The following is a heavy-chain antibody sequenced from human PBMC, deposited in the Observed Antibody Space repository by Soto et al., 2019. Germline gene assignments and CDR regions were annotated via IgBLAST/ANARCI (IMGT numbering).Heavy chain of an antibody. CDR3: ARSPLYYDFWSGFGELSMDV. Sequence: SETLSLTCAVSGGSISSSNWWSWVRQPPGKGLEWIGEIYHSGSTNYNPSLKSRVTISVDKSKNQFSLKLSSVTAADTAVYYCARSPLYYDFWSGFGELSMDVWGQGTTVTVSS. CDR1: GGSISSSNW. J-gene: IGHJ6*02. V-gene: IGHV4-4*02. D-gene: IGHD3-3*01. CDR2: IYHSGST.